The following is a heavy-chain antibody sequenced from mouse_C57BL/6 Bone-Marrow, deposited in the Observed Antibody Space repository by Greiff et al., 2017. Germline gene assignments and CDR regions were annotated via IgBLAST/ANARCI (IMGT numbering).Heavy chain of an antibody. D-gene: IGHD1-1*01. Sequence: EVMLVESGGGLVKPGGSLKLSCAASGFTFSSYAMSWVRQTPEKRLEWVATISDGGSYTYYPDNVKGRFTISRDNAKNNLYLQMSHLKSEDTSMYYCARDYYGSSYLGFAYWGQGTLVTVSA. J-gene: IGHJ3*01. CDR3: ARDYYGSSYLGFAY. V-gene: IGHV5-4*01. CDR2: ISDGGSYT. CDR1: GFTFSSYA.